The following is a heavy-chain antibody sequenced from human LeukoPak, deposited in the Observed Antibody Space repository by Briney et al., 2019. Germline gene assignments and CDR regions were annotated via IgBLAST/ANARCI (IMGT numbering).Heavy chain of an antibody. J-gene: IGHJ5*02. V-gene: IGHV4-38-2*01. Sequence: PSETLSLTCAVSGYSISSGYYWGWIRPPPGKGLEWIGSIYHSGSTYYNPSLKRRVTISVDTSKNQFSLKLSSVTAADTPVYYCARHEGQLSYSSSSQWFDPWGQGTLVTVSS. CDR2: IYHSGST. D-gene: IGHD6-6*01. CDR1: GYSISSGYY. CDR3: ARHEGQLSYSSSSQWFDP.